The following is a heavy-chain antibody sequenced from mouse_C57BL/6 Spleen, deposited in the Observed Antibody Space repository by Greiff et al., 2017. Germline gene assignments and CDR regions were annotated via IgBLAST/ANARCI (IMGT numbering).Heavy chain of an antibody. CDR1: GFSLTSYG. D-gene: IGHD2-2*01. CDR3: ARMVTKDYYAMDY. CDR2: IWSGGST. V-gene: IGHV2-2*01. J-gene: IGHJ4*01. Sequence: VKLMESGPGLVQPSQSLSITCTVSGFSLTSYGVHWVRQSPGKGLEWLGVIWSGGSTDYNAAFISRLSISKDNSKSQVFFKMNSLQADDTAIYYCARMVTKDYYAMDYWGQGTSVTVSS.